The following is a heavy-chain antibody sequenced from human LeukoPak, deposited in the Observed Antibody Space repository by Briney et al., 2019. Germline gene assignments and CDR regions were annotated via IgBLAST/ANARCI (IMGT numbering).Heavy chain of an antibody. J-gene: IGHJ4*02. V-gene: IGHV3-48*03. CDR2: ISSDGHVG. CDR1: GFNFASYE. CDR3: ARDTLNGPFVISLDY. Sequence: GGSLRLSCAASGFNFASYEMNWVRQAPGKGLEWVSHISSDGHVGRYVDSVRGRFTMSRDNAKDLLFLQMNGLRAEDTAVYYCARDTLNGPFVISLDYWGQGALVTVSS. D-gene: IGHD3-9*01.